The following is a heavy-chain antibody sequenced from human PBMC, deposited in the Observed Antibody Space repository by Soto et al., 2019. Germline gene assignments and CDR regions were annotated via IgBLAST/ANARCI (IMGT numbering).Heavy chain of an antibody. CDR1: GYTFTSYG. CDR2: ISAYNGNT. Sequence: QVQLVQSGAEVKKPGASVKVSCKASGYTFTSYGISWVRQAPGQGLEWMGWISAYNGNTNYAQKLQGRVTMTTDTSPSTAYMELRSRRSDDTAVYYCARANQLLSSLSAFDIWGQGTMVTVSS. CDR3: ARANQLLSSLSAFDI. D-gene: IGHD2-2*01. J-gene: IGHJ3*02. V-gene: IGHV1-18*01.